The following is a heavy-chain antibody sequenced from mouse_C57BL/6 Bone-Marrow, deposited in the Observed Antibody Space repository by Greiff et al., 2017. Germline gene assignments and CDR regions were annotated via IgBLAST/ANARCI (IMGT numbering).Heavy chain of an antibody. Sequence: EVQLKESGGGLVKPGGSLKLSCAASGFTFSSYAMSWVRQTPEKRLEWVATISDGGSYTYYPDNVKGRFTISRDNAKNNLYLQMSHLKSEDTAMYYCARVLFQGFDYWGQGTTLTVSS. CDR2: ISDGGSYT. CDR3: ARVLFQGFDY. J-gene: IGHJ2*01. V-gene: IGHV5-4*01. CDR1: GFTFSSYA. D-gene: IGHD1-1*01.